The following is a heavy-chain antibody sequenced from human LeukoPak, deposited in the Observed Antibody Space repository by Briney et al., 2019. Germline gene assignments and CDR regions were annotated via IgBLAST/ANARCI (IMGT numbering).Heavy chain of an antibody. D-gene: IGHD6-19*01. CDR3: ARGLRGWYYFDY. V-gene: IGHV4-59*01. CDR1: GGSISSYY. J-gene: IGHJ4*02. Sequence: PSETLSLTCTVSGGSISSYYWSWIRQPPGKGLEWIGYIYYSGSTNYNPSLKSRVTISVDTSKNQFSLKLSSVTTADTAVYYCARGLRGWYYFDYWGQGTLVTVSS. CDR2: IYYSGST.